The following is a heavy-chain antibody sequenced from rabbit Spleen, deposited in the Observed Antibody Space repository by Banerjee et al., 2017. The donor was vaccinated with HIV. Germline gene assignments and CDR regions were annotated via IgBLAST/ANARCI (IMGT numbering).Heavy chain of an antibody. J-gene: IGHJ4*01. D-gene: IGHD4-1*01. Sequence: QEQLVESGGGLVRPEGSLKLSCTASGFSFNDRDVMCWVRQAPGKGLEWIACINTATGKPVYSTWAKGRFTVSTTSSTTVTLQMTSLTAADTATYFCARDLAGAIGWNFYLWGPGTLVTVS. CDR2: INTATGKP. V-gene: IGHV1S45*01. CDR1: GFSFNDRDV. CDR3: ARDLAGAIGWNFYL.